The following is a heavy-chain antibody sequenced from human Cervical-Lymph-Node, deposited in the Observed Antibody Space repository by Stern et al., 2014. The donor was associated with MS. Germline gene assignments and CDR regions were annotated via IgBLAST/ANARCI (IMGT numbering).Heavy chain of an antibody. Sequence: VQLVESGAEIKKPGSSVTVSCKTSGDTLSNFAIRWVRQAPGHVLEWMGGIIPILGTTHYAQNVQGRVTITADQATGTVYMDLSSLRSEDTAVYYCARDNDDNGMDVWGQGTTITVSS. CDR1: GDTLSNFA. D-gene: IGHD1-1*01. CDR3: ARDNDDNGMDV. J-gene: IGHJ6*02. CDR2: IIPILGTT. V-gene: IGHV1-69*01.